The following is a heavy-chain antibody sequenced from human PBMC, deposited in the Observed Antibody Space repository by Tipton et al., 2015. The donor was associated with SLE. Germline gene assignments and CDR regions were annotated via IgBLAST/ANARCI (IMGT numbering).Heavy chain of an antibody. J-gene: IGHJ3*02. Sequence: SLRLSCAASGFTFSNYAMNWVRQAPGKGLEWVSAISGSGGSPYYADFVKGRFTISRDNSKNTLYLQMNSLRAEDTAAYFCARKYYSSNDGFDMWGQGTRVTVSS. CDR2: ISGSGGSP. CDR1: GFTFSNYA. CDR3: ARKYYSSNDGFDM. V-gene: IGHV3-23*01. D-gene: IGHD3-10*01.